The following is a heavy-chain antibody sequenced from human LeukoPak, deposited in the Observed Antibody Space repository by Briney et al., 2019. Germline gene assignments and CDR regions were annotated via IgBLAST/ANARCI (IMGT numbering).Heavy chain of an antibody. J-gene: IGHJ4*02. Sequence: PGGSLRLSCAASGFTFSDYYMSWIRQAPGKGLEWVSYISSSSSYTNYADSVKGRFTISRDNAKNSLYLQMNSLRAEDTAVYYCASHGDGGGIAAAGTQHWGQGTLVTVSS. D-gene: IGHD6-13*01. V-gene: IGHV3-11*06. CDR1: GFTFSDYY. CDR3: ASHGDGGGIAAAGTQH. CDR2: ISSSSSYT.